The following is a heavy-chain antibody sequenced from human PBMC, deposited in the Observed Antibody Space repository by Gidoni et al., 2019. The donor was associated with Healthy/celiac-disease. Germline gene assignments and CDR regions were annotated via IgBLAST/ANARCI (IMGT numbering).Heavy chain of an antibody. CDR2: IYYCGST. CDR1: GGSISSSSYS. J-gene: IGHJ6*02. CDR3: ARRPGFSSTSCYFGGCSVYYGMDV. V-gene: IGHV4-39*01. D-gene: IGHD2-2*01. Sequence: QLQLQETGPGLVKPSETLSLTCTVSGGSISSSSYSWGWIRQPPGKGLECIGSIYYCGSTYYTPSLKRRVTISVDTSKNQFSLKLSSVTAADTAVYYCARRPGFSSTSCYFGGCSVYYGMDVWGQGTTVTVSS.